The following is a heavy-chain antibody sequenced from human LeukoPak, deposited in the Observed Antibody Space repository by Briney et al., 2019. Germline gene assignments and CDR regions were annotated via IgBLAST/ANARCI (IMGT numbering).Heavy chain of an antibody. D-gene: IGHD3-3*01. Sequence: PSETLSLTCAVYGGSFSGYYWSWIRQPPGKGLEWIGEINHSGSTNYNPSLKSRVTISVDTSKNQFSLKLSSVTAADTAVYYCARVNGASPYYDFWSGYSGPFDPWGQGTLVTVSS. V-gene: IGHV4-34*01. CDR3: ARVNGASPYYDFWSGYSGPFDP. CDR1: GGSFSGYY. CDR2: INHSGST. J-gene: IGHJ5*02.